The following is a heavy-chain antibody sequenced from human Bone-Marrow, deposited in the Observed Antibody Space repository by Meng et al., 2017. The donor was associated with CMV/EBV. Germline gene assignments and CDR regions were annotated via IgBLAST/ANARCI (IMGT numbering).Heavy chain of an antibody. CDR1: GYTFTAHY. J-gene: IGHJ4*02. Sequence: ASVKDFCKASGYTFTAHYFHWVRQAPGQGLEWMGWIHPHRGDTNYAQQFQGRVTLTRDTSINTGYMELTRLTSDDTAVYYCARDNNRGPDYWGQGTLVTVSS. V-gene: IGHV1-2*02. D-gene: IGHD7-27*01. CDR2: IHPHRGDT. CDR3: ARDNNRGPDY.